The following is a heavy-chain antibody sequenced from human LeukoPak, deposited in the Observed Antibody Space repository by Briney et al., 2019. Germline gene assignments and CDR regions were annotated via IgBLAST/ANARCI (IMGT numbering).Heavy chain of an antibody. J-gene: IGHJ4*02. Sequence: ASVKVSCKAYGGTFSSYAISWVRQAPGQGLEWMGRIIPIFGIANYAQKFQGRVTITADKSTSTAYMELSSLRSEDTAVYYCARSYSGYDFLGPYYFDYWGQGTLVTVSS. D-gene: IGHD5-12*01. CDR2: IIPIFGIA. CDR1: GGTFSSYA. V-gene: IGHV1-69*04. CDR3: ARSYSGYDFLGPYYFDY.